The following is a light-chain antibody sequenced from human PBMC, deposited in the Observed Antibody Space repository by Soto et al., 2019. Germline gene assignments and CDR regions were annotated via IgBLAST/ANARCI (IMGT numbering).Light chain of an antibody. CDR3: QQYGSSRT. V-gene: IGKV3-20*01. CDR2: GAS. CDR1: QSVSTN. Sequence: EIVMTQSPATLSVSPGERATLSCRASQSVSTNLAWYQQKPGQAPRLLTYGASRRATGIPDRFSGSGSGTDFTLTISRLEPEDFAVYYCQQYGSSRTFGQGTKVDI. J-gene: IGKJ1*01.